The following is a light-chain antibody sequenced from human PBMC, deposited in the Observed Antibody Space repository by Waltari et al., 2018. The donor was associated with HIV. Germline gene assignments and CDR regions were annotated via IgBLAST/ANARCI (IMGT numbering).Light chain of an antibody. J-gene: IGLJ2*01. V-gene: IGLV2-8*01. CDR2: EVS. Sequence: QSALTQPPSASGSPGQSVTISCTGTSSDVGGHDFVSWYQHHPGKVPKLLIYEVSKRPSGVPGRFSGSKSGNTASLTVSGLQGEDEGDYSCSSYAGSNNYVLFGGGTKLTVL. CDR1: SSDVGGHDF. CDR3: SSYAGSNNYVL.